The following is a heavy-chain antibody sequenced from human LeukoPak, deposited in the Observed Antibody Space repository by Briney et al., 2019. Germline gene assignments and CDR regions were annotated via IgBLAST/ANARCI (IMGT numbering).Heavy chain of an antibody. CDR3: ARLARGYSSSWFFDY. J-gene: IGHJ4*02. Sequence: GESLKISCKGSGYSFTSYWNGWVRQMPGKGLEWMGIIYPGDSDTRYSPSFQGQVTISADKSISTAYLQWSSLKASDTAMYYCARLARGYSSSWFFDYWGQGTLVTVSS. CDR2: IYPGDSDT. D-gene: IGHD6-13*01. CDR1: GYSFTSYW. V-gene: IGHV5-51*01.